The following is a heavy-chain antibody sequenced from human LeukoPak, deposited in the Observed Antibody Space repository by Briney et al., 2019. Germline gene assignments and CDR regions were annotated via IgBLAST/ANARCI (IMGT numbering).Heavy chain of an antibody. CDR2: ISAYNGNT. CDR1: GYTFTSYG. Sequence: VASVKVSCKASGYTFTSYGINWVRQAPGQGLEWMGWISAYNGNTNYAQKLQGRVTMTTDTSTSTAYMELRSLRSDGTAVYSCARDWYPLEMATIHPGYWGQGTLVTVSS. D-gene: IGHD5-24*01. V-gene: IGHV1-18*01. CDR3: ARDWYPLEMATIHPGY. J-gene: IGHJ4*02.